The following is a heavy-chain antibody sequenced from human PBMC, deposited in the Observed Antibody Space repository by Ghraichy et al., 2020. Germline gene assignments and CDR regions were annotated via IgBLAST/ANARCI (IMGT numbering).Heavy chain of an antibody. D-gene: IGHD6-19*01. CDR1: GFTFSNHG. J-gene: IGHJ2*01. CDR2: ISGSGSQT. Sequence: GESLNISCAASGFTFSNHGMSWVCQTPGKGLEWVSAISGSGSQTFYADSVKGRFTISRDNSKNTLYLQVNSLRAEDTAVYYCAKIAVTGYWYFDVWGRGTLVTVSS. CDR3: AKIAVTGYWYFDV. V-gene: IGHV3-23*01.